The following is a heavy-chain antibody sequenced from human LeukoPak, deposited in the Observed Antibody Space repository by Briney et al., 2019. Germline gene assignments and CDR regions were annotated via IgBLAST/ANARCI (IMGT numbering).Heavy chain of an antibody. CDR1: GGSFSVYY. J-gene: IGHJ6*02. V-gene: IGHV4-59*08. CDR2: IYYSGST. CDR3: ARRGEYCGGDCYSRHYYYGMDV. D-gene: IGHD2-21*02. Sequence: PSETLSLTCAVYGGSFSVYYWSWIRQPPGKGLEWIGYIYYSGSTNYNPSLKSRVTISVDTSKNQFSLKLSSVTAADTAVYYCARRGEYCGGDCYSRHYYYGMDVWGQGTTVTVSS.